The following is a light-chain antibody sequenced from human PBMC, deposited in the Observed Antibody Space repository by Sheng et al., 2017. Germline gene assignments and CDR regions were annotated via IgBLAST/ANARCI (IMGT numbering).Light chain of an antibody. V-gene: IGKV3D-15*01. CDR2: GAS. CDR3: QQYSTWNPYT. CDR1: ERVGPY. Sequence: TQSPDTLSVSPGERATLSCRASERVGPYVAWFQQKPGQSPRLLVYGASTRATDVPERFTGAGSDTEFTLTITNVEPEDSATYFCQQYSTWNPYTFGQGTKLQIK. J-gene: IGKJ2*01.